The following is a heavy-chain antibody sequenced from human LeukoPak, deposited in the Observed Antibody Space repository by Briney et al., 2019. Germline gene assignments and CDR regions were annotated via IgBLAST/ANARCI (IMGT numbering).Heavy chain of an antibody. CDR2: ISGSGGST. CDR3: AKEAGAAAGGFNAFDI. V-gene: IGHV3-23*01. D-gene: IGHD6-19*01. J-gene: IGHJ3*02. Sequence: GGSLSLSCAASGFPFSSYAMSWVRQAPGKGLEWVSAISGSGGSTYYADSVKGRFTISRDNSKNTLYLQMNSLRAEDTAVYYCAKEAGAAAGGFNAFDIWGQGTMVTVSS. CDR1: GFPFSSYA.